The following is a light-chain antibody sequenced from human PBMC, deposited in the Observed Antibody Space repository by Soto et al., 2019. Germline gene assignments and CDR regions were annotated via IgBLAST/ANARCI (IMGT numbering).Light chain of an antibody. CDR2: QDT. CDR3: CSYAGSYTLI. J-gene: IGLJ2*01. Sequence: QPVLTQPASVSGSPGQSITISCTGTSSDVGGYNLVSWYQQHPAKAPKLIIYQDTQRPSGVSDRFSGSKSGTTASLTISGLQTEDEADYYCCSYAGSYTLIFGGGTKLTVL. CDR1: SSDVGGYNL. V-gene: IGLV2-23*01.